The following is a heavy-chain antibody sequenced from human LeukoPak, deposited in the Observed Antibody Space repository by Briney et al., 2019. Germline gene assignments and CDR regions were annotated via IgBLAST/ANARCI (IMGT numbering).Heavy chain of an antibody. J-gene: IGHJ4*02. V-gene: IGHV1-69*06. D-gene: IGHD3-10*01. CDR1: GGTFSSYA. Sequence: SVKVSCKASGGTFSSYAISWVRQAPGQGLEWMGGIIPIFGTANYAQKFQGRVTITADKSTSTAYMELSSLRSEDTAVYYCASCYYYGSGSYYNKYYFDYWGQGTLVTVS. CDR2: IIPIFGTA. CDR3: ASCYYYGSGSYYNKYYFDY.